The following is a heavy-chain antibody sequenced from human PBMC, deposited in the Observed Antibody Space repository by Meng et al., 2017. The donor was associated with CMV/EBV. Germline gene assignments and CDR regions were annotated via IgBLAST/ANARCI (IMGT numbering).Heavy chain of an antibody. D-gene: IGHD1-26*01. J-gene: IGHJ6*02. CDR3: ARGAFIVGATRYYGMDV. Sequence: GGSLRLSCAASGFTFSSYGMHWVRQAPGKGLEWVAVIWYDGSNKYYADSVKGRFTISRDNSKNTLYLQMNSLRAEDTALYYCARGAFIVGATRYYGMDVWGQGTTVTVSS. V-gene: IGHV3-33*01. CDR1: GFTFSSYG. CDR2: IWYDGSNK.